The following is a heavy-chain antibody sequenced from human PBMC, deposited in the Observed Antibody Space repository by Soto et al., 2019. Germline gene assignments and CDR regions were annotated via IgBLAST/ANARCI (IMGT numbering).Heavy chain of an antibody. CDR3: AKGSPYSGTYFHP. CDR2: ISGSGGST. CDR1: GFTFSNYA. V-gene: IGHV3-23*01. D-gene: IGHD1-26*01. Sequence: DVQLLESGGGLVQPGGSLRLSCSASGFTFSNYAMSWVRQIPGKGLEWASAISGSGGSTYYEDSVKGRFTISRDNSKSTLYLQMNSLRVDDTAVYYCAKGSPYSGTYFHPWGQGTLVTVSS. J-gene: IGHJ5*02.